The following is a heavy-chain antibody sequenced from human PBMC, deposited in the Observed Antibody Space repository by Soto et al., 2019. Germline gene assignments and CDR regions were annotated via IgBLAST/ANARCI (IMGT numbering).Heavy chain of an antibody. V-gene: IGHV3-23*01. D-gene: IGHD1-26*01. CDR1: GFTFSSYA. CDR2: ISGSGSPT. CDR3: ARDMSGGTYNYYYGMDV. Sequence: EVQLLESGGGLGQPGGSLRLSCAASGFTFSSYAMTWVRQAPGRGLEWVSAISGSGSPTYYADSVKGRFTISRDNSXNMXYLQMNSLRADDTAVYYCARDMSGGTYNYYYGMDVWGQGTTVTVSS. J-gene: IGHJ6*02.